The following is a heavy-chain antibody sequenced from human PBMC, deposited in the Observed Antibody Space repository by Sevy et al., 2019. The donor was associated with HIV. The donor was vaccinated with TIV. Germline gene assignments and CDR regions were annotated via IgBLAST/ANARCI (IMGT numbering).Heavy chain of an antibody. Sequence: GGSLRLSCTASGFTFGSYEMNWVRQAPGKGLEWVSYISNTGTTISYSDSVRGRFSISRDNARNSLYLQMNSLRAEDTAVYYCARDLPPSATTVAHSDYWGQGTLVTVSS. D-gene: IGHD4-17*01. CDR1: GFTFGSYE. CDR2: ISNTGTTI. CDR3: ARDLPPSATTVAHSDY. J-gene: IGHJ4*02. V-gene: IGHV3-48*03.